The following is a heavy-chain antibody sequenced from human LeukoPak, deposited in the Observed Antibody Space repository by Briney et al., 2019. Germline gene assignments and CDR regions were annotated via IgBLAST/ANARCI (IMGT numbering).Heavy chain of an antibody. V-gene: IGHV1-18*01. J-gene: IGHJ5*01. CDR3: ARDGYCSSTSCYSPHNWFDS. D-gene: IGHD2-2*01. CDR2: ISAYNGNT. Sequence: GASVKVSCKASGYTFTSYGISRVRQAPGQGLEWMGWISAYNGNTNYAQKPQGRVTMTTDTSTSTAYMELRSLRSDDTAVYYCARDGYCSSTSCYSPHNWFDSWGQGTLVTVSS. CDR1: GYTFTSYG.